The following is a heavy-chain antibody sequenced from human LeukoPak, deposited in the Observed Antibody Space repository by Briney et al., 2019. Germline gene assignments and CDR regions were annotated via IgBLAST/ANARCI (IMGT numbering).Heavy chain of an antibody. V-gene: IGHV4-4*07. D-gene: IGHD2-2*01. Sequence: PSETLSLTCTVSGGSISSYYWSWLRQPAGKGLEWIGRIYTSGSTNYNPSLKSRVTMSVDTSKNQFSLKLSSVTAADTAVYYCARDAQLLSFYGMDVWGQGTTVTVSS. CDR3: ARDAQLLSFYGMDV. CDR2: IYTSGST. J-gene: IGHJ6*02. CDR1: GGSISSYY.